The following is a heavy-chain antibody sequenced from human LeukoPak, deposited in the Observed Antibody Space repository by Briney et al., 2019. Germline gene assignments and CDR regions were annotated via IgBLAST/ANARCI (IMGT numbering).Heavy chain of an antibody. CDR1: GGSFSGYY. Sequence: SETLSLTCAVYGGSFSGYYWSWIRQPPGKGLEWIGEINRSGSTNYNPSLKSRVTISVDTSKNQFSLKLSSVTAADTAVYYCARGDIVATFDYWGQGTLVTVSS. V-gene: IGHV4-34*01. CDR3: ARGDIVATFDY. CDR2: INRSGST. D-gene: IGHD5-12*01. J-gene: IGHJ4*02.